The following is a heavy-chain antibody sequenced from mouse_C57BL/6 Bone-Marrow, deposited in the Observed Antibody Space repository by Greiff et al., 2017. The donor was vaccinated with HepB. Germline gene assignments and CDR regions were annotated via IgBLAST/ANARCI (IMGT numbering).Heavy chain of an antibody. V-gene: IGHV1-7*01. CDR3: AREDGSSYAYAMDY. Sequence: QVQLQQSGAELAKPGASVKLSCKASGYTFTSYWMHWVKQRPGQGLEWIGYINPSSGYTKYNQKFKDKATLTADNSSSTASMQLSSLTYEDSAVYYCAREDGSSYAYAMDYWGQGTSVTVSS. CDR2: INPSSGYT. J-gene: IGHJ4*01. CDR1: GYTFTSYW. D-gene: IGHD1-1*01.